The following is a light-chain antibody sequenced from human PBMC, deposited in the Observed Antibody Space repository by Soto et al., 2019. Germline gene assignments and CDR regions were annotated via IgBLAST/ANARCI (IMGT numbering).Light chain of an antibody. J-gene: IGKJ2*01. CDR3: QQYNHWPLYT. CDR1: QSVSRN. V-gene: IGKV3-15*01. Sequence: EVVMTQSPATLSVSPGERATLSCRASQSVSRNLAWYQQRPGRAPRLLIYDASTRATNIPTRFSGSGSGTEFTLTISSLHSEDFAVYSCQQYNHWPLYTFGQGTKLQIK. CDR2: DAS.